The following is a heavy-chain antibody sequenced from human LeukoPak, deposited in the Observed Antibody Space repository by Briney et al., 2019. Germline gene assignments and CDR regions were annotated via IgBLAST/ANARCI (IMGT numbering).Heavy chain of an antibody. Sequence: GGSLRLSCAASGFTFSGYAMHWVRQAPGKGLEWVAVISYDGSNKYYADSVKGRFTISRDNSKNTLYLQMNSLRAEDTAVYYCARARCSGGSCYSPYYYYYYGMDVWGKGTTVTVSS. CDR2: ISYDGSNK. CDR3: ARARCSGGSCYSPYYYYYYGMDV. CDR1: GFTFSGYA. J-gene: IGHJ6*04. D-gene: IGHD2-15*01. V-gene: IGHV3-30*04.